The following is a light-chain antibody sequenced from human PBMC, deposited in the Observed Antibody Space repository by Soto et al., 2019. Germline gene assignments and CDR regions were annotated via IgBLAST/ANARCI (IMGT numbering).Light chain of an antibody. V-gene: IGLV1-47*01. CDR1: NFNVKNNY. Sequence: QSVLTQPPSLSGTPGQRVTISCSGSNFNVKNNYVYWYQQFAGTAPKLLIYSNNRRPSAVPARFSSSNSGSSAALAISGLRPEDEDDYYCASWDDSLSETVFGGGTQLTVL. CDR2: SNN. CDR3: ASWDDSLSETV. J-gene: IGLJ7*01.